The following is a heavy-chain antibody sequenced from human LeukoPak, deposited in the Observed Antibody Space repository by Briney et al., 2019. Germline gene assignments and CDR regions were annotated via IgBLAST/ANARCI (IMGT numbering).Heavy chain of an antibody. CDR1: GGTFSSYA. D-gene: IGHD5-12*01. CDR3: ARNSGYDYFDYYYGMDV. Sequence: SVKVSCKASGGTFSSYAISWVRQAPGQGLEWMGRIIPILGIANYAQKFQGRVTITADKSTSTAYMELSSLRSGDTAVYYCARNSGYDYFDYYYGMDVWGQGTTVTVSS. J-gene: IGHJ6*02. V-gene: IGHV1-69*04. CDR2: IIPILGIA.